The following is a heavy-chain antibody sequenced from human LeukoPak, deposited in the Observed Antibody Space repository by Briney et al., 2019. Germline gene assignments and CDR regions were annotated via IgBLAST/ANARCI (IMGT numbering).Heavy chain of an antibody. J-gene: IGHJ4*02. Sequence: SETLSLTCTVFDGSISSTNYYWAWIRQPPGTGLEWIVSSLYGGGTYYNPSLQSRVTMSLDTSKNQFSLKLTFVTAADTALYYCARHGHWAPLDYWGQGILVTVSS. CDR2: SLYGGGT. D-gene: IGHD3-16*01. CDR1: DGSISSTNYY. CDR3: ARHGHWAPLDY. V-gene: IGHV4-39*01.